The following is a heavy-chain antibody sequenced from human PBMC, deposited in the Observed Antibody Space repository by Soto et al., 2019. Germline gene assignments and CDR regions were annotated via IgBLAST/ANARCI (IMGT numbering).Heavy chain of an antibody. CDR1: GYTFTSYA. D-gene: IGHD5-18*01. V-gene: IGHV1-3*01. Sequence: ASVKVSCKASGYTFTSYAMHWVRQAPGQRLEWMGWINAGNGNTKYSQKFQGRVTITRDTSASTAYMELSSLRSEDTAVYYCARAPLALNTATVFDYWGQGNLVTVS. CDR2: INAGNGNT. J-gene: IGHJ4*02. CDR3: ARAPLALNTATVFDY.